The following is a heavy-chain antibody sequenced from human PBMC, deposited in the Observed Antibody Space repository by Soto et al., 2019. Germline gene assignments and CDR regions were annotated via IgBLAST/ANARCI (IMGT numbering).Heavy chain of an antibody. Sequence: QVQLVQSGAEVKKPGSSVKVSCKASVGTFSSYTISWVRQAPGQGLEWMGRIIPILGIANYAQKFQGRVTITADKSTSTAYMELSSLRSEDTAVYYCARDRTLGYCSSTSCYNWFDPWGQGTLVTVSS. V-gene: IGHV1-69*08. CDR2: IIPILGIA. CDR3: ARDRTLGYCSSTSCYNWFDP. D-gene: IGHD2-2*01. J-gene: IGHJ5*02. CDR1: VGTFSSYT.